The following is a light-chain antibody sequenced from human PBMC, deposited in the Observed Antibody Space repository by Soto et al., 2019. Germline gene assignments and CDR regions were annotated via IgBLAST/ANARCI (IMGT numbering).Light chain of an antibody. Sequence: QSVLTQPPSVSAAPGQKVTISCSVSSSNIESNFVSWYQQLPRTAPKLLIYDNDKRPSGIPDRFSGSKSGTAATLAITGLQTGDEADYYFGTWDDTLMGVFGGGTKVTVL. CDR1: SSNIESNF. V-gene: IGLV1-51*01. CDR3: GTWDDTLMGV. CDR2: DND. J-gene: IGLJ3*02.